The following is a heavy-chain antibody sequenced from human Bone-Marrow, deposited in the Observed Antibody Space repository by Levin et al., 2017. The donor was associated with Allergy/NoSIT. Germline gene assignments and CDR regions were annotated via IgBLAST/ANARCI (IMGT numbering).Heavy chain of an antibody. Sequence: ASVKVSCKASGYTFSTYDITWVRQATGQGLEWVGWMNPNSGNTGYAQRFQGRVTMARDTSISTAYMELSSLTSEDTAVYYCARAVRNQLVSDVWGQGTTVSVSS. CDR3: ARAVRNQLVSDV. CDR1: GYTFSTYD. V-gene: IGHV1-8*01. CDR2: MNPNSGNT. D-gene: IGHD2-2*01. J-gene: IGHJ6*02.